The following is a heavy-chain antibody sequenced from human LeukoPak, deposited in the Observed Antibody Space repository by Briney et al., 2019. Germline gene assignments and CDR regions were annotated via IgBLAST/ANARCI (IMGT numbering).Heavy chain of an antibody. Sequence: GGSLRLSCAASGFTFSSYWMSWVRQAPGKGLEWVANIKQDGSEKYYVDSVKGRFTISRDSAKNSLYLQMNSLRAEDTAVYYCARERVTTVTTGQDYYYGMDVWGQGTTVTVSS. J-gene: IGHJ6*02. D-gene: IGHD4-17*01. CDR1: GFTFSSYW. V-gene: IGHV3-7*01. CDR3: ARERVTTVTTGQDYYYGMDV. CDR2: IKQDGSEK.